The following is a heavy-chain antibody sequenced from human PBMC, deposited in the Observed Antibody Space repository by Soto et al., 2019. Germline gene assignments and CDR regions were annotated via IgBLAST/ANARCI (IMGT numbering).Heavy chain of an antibody. D-gene: IGHD6-19*01. CDR3: VSGWGSGVHLGCLDL. CDR1: GFTFRQYG. J-gene: IGHJ3*01. Sequence: QVQLVESGGGVVQPGTSLRLSCAASGFTFRQYGMHWVRQAPGKGLEWVAVIIYDGFNEYYADSGRGRFTVSRDNSGNRVDLTMNSLRVEDTAVYYCVSGWGSGVHLGCLDLWGQGTAFVVSS. V-gene: IGHV3-33*01. CDR2: IIYDGFNE.